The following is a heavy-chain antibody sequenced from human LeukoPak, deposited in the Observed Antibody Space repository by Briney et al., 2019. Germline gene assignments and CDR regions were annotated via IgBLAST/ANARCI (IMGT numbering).Heavy chain of an antibody. CDR1: GGSISSGSYY. Sequence: SETLSLTCTVSGGSISSGSYYWSWIRQPAGKGLEWIGRIYTSGSTNYNPSLKSRVTISVDTSKNQFSLKLSSVTAADTAVYYCARDAGVTTVYGWFDPWGQGTLVTASS. CDR3: ARDAGVTTVYGWFDP. V-gene: IGHV4-61*02. D-gene: IGHD4-11*01. CDR2: IYTSGST. J-gene: IGHJ5*02.